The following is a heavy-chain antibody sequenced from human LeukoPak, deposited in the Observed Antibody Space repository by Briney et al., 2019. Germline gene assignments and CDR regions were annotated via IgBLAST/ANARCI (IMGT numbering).Heavy chain of an antibody. Sequence: GGSLRLSCAASGFTFSSYSMNWVRQAPGKGLEWVSSISSSSSYIYYADSVKGRFTISRDNAKNSLYLQMNSLRAEDTAVYYCARVRARGDLAYCGGDCYLIYWGQGTLVTVSS. CDR2: ISSSSSYI. V-gene: IGHV3-21*01. CDR1: GFTFSSYS. J-gene: IGHJ4*02. D-gene: IGHD2-21*02. CDR3: ARVRARGDLAYCGGDCYLIY.